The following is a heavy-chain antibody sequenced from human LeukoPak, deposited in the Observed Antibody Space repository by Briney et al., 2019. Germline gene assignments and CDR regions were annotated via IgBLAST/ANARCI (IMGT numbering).Heavy chain of an antibody. J-gene: IGHJ4*02. V-gene: IGHV3-7*03. CDR1: AFTFSRRW. CDR2: INQDGSEI. CDR3: ARLPGSDSYFDF. Sequence: GGSLRLSCAASAFTFSRRWMTWVRQAPGKGLEWVANINQDGSEIHYVGSVKGRFTISRDNAKNSLYLEMNSLRAEDTAVYYCARLPGSDSYFDFWGQGTLVTVSS. D-gene: IGHD5-12*01.